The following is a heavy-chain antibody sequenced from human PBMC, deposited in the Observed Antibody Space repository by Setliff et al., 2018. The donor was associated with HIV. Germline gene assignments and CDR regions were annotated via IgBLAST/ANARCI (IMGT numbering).Heavy chain of an antibody. CDR2: IYYTGST. V-gene: IGHV4-59*12. J-gene: IGHJ4*02. CDR3: ARGWFGGYYFDY. Sequence: SETLSLTCTVSGDSIRFYYWTWIRQPPGKGLEWIGNIYYTGSTNYNPSLKSRVTISVDTSKNQFSLKLSFVTAADTAVYYCARGWFGGYYFDYWGQGTLVTVSS. CDR1: GDSIRFYY. D-gene: IGHD3-10*01.